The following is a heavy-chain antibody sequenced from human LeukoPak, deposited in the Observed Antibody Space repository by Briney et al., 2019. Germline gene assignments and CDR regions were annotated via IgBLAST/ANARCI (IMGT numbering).Heavy chain of an antibody. D-gene: IGHD5-18*01. J-gene: IGHJ6*03. CDR2: ISAYNGNT. CDR1: GYTFTSYG. CDR3: ARAFSPSYGSWGYYYYMDV. Sequence: GASVKVSCKASGYTFTSYGISWVRQAPGQGLEWMGWISAYNGNTNYAQKLQGRVTMTTDTSTSTAYMELRSLRSDDTAVYYCARAFSPSYGSWGYYYYMDVWGKGTTVTVSS. V-gene: IGHV1-18*01.